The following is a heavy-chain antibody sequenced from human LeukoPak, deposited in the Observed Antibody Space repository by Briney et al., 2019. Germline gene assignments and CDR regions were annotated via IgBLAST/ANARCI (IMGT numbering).Heavy chain of an antibody. CDR3: ARHWRFYHVTYYYDSSGSLDAFDI. CDR1: GGSISSSSYY. Sequence: SETLSLTCTVSGGSISSSSYYWGWIRQPPGKGLEWIGSIYYSGSTYYNPSLKSRVTISVDTSKNQFSLKLSSVTAADTAVYHCARHWRFYHVTYYYDSSGSLDAFDIWGQGTMVTVSS. V-gene: IGHV4-39*01. J-gene: IGHJ3*02. D-gene: IGHD3-22*01. CDR2: IYYSGST.